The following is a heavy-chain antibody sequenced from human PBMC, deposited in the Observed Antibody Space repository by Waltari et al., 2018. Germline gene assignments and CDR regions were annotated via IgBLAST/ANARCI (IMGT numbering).Heavy chain of an antibody. J-gene: IGHJ4*02. CDR3: AREASRCSSTSCYTDY. D-gene: IGHD2-2*02. V-gene: IGHV1-2*02. CDR1: GYPFTGYY. Sequence: QVQLVQSGAEVKKPGASVKVPCKASGYPFTGYYMHRVRQAPGQGLEWMGWINPNSGGTNYAQKFQGRVTMTRDTSISTAYMELSRLRSDDTAVYYCAREASRCSSTSCYTDYWGQGTLVTVSS. CDR2: INPNSGGT.